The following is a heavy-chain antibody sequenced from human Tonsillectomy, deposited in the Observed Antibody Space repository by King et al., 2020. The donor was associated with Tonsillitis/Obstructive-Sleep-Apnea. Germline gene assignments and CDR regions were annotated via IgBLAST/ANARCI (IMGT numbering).Heavy chain of an antibody. CDR2: ISSSSSYT. J-gene: IGHJ5*02. CDR3: ARDLGGAVAVDPTWFDP. D-gene: IGHD3-16*01. Sequence: VQLVESGGGLVKPGGSLRLSCAASGFTFSDYYMSWIRQAPGKGLEWVSYISSSSSYTNYADSVKGRFTISRDNAKNSLYLQMNSLRAEDTAVYYCARDLGGAVAVDPTWFDPWGQGTLVTVSS. CDR1: GFTFSDYY. V-gene: IGHV3-11*05.